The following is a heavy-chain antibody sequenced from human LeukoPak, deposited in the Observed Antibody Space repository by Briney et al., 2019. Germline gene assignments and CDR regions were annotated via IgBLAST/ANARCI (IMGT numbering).Heavy chain of an antibody. V-gene: IGHV4-34*01. CDR3: ARVAAVAEDYFDY. CDR2: INHSGST. Sequence: GSLRLSCAASGFTFSSYAMSWIRQPPGKGLEWIGEINHSGSTNYNPSLKSRVTISVDTSKNQFSLKLSSVTAADTAVYYCARVAAVAEDYFDYWGQGTLVTVSS. D-gene: IGHD6-19*01. J-gene: IGHJ4*02. CDR1: GFTFSSYA.